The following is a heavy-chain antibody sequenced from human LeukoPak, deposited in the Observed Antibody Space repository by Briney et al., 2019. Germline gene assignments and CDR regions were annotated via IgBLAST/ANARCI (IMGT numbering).Heavy chain of an antibody. V-gene: IGHV1-69*13. J-gene: IGHJ4*02. Sequence: GASVKVSCKASGGTFSSYAISWVRQAPGQGLEWMGGIIPIFGTANYAQKFQGRVTITADESTSTAYMELSSLRSENTAVYYCARDAVEAGFDYWGQGTLVTVSS. CDR2: IIPIFGTA. D-gene: IGHD6-25*01. CDR3: ARDAVEAGFDY. CDR1: GGTFSSYA.